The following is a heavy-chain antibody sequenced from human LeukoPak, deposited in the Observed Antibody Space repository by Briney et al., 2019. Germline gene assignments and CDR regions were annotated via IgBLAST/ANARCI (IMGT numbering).Heavy chain of an antibody. CDR3: ARDSSGWYYYYYYMDV. D-gene: IGHD6-19*01. CDR1: GDSVSDYY. CDR2: MYSSGKS. Sequence: SETLSLTCTVSGDSVSDYYWTWFRQFPGKGLEWIGYMYSSGKSNYNPSLKSRVTISVDTSKNQFSLKLSSVTAADTAVYYCARDSSGWYYYYYYMDVWGKGTTVTVSS. J-gene: IGHJ6*03. V-gene: IGHV4-59*02.